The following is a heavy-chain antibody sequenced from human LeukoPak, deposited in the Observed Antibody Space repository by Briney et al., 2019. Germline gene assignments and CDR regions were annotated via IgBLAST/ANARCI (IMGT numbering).Heavy chain of an antibody. CDR3: ARDLGRLYCSSTSCPPDY. J-gene: IGHJ4*02. D-gene: IGHD2-2*01. V-gene: IGHV1-8*03. CDR2: MNPNSGNT. CDR1: GYTFTSYD. Sequence: GASVKVSCKASGYTFTSYDINWVRQATGQGLEWMGWMNPNSGNTGYAQKFQGRVTITRNTSISTAYMELSSLRSEDTAVYYCARDLGRLYCSSTSCPPDYWGQGTLVTVSS.